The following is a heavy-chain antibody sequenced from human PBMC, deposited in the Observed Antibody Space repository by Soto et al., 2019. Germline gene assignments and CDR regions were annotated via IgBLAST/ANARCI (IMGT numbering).Heavy chain of an antibody. CDR1: GYTFNSYY. J-gene: IGHJ4*02. D-gene: IGHD3-16*01. CDR2: INPNSDVT. CDR3: VRVGLNRNYDFDF. Sequence: GASVKVSCKASGYTFNSYYMHWVRQAPGQGLEWMGWINPNSDVTGYAQSFQGRVTMTRDMSMTTAYMDLTRLRSDDTAVYYCVRVGLNRNYDFDFWGQGTLVTVSS. V-gene: IGHV1-2*02.